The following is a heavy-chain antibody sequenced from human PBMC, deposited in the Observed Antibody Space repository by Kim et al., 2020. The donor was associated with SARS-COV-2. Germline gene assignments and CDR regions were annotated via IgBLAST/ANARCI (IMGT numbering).Heavy chain of an antibody. V-gene: IGHV1-69*13. CDR2: ITPIFGTA. J-gene: IGHJ5*02. Sequence: SVKVSCKASGGTFSSYAISWVRQAPGQGLEWMGGITPIFGTANYAQKFQGRVTITADESANTHYMELSSLRSDDTAVYYCVRQIRDIFHWFDPWGQGTL. CDR3: VRQIRDIFHWFDP. CDR1: GGTFSSYA. D-gene: IGHD3-9*01.